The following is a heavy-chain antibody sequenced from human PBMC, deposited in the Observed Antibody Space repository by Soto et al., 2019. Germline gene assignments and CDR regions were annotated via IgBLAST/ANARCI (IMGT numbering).Heavy chain of an antibody. Sequence: GGSLRLSFAASGFTFSSYAMSWVRQAPGKGLEWVSAISGSGGSTYYADSVKGRFTISRDNSKNTLYLQMNSLRAEDTAIYYCAEGGSSGWPFDYWGQGTLVTVSS. V-gene: IGHV3-23*01. J-gene: IGHJ4*02. D-gene: IGHD6-19*01. CDR1: GFTFSSYA. CDR3: AEGGSSGWPFDY. CDR2: ISGSGGST.